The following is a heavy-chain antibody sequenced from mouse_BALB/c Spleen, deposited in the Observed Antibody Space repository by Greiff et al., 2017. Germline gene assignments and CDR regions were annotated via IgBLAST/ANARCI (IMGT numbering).Heavy chain of an antibody. Sequence: EVKLVESGGGLVQPGGSRKLSCAASGFTFSSFGMHWVRQAPEKGLEWVAYISSGSSTIYYADTVKGRFTISRDNPKNTLFLQMTSLRSEDTAMYYCARSGYGNPFDYWGQGTTLTVSS. CDR1: GFTFSSFG. V-gene: IGHV5-17*02. CDR2: ISSGSSTI. CDR3: ARSGYGNPFDY. J-gene: IGHJ2*01. D-gene: IGHD2-1*01.